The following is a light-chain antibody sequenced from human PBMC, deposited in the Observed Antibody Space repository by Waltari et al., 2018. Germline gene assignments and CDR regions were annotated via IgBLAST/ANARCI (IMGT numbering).Light chain of an antibody. Sequence: ETMMTQSPDTLSVSQGERATPSCRASQSISSNLAWYQQKPGQAPRLLIFGVSTRATGIPARFSGSGSGTEFTLTISSLESEDFGIYYCQQYNNWPPEMYTFGQGTKLEI. V-gene: IGKV3D-15*01. CDR1: QSISSN. J-gene: IGKJ2*01. CDR2: GVS. CDR3: QQYNNWPPEMYT.